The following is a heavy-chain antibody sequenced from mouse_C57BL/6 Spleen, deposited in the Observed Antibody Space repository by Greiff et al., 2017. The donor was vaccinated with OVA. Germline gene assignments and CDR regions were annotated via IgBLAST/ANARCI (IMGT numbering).Heavy chain of an antibody. V-gene: IGHV5-4*03. CDR1: GFTFSSYA. J-gene: IGHJ1*03. CDR3: ARVIYYDYDFPYWYFDV. Sequence: EVKLMESGGGLVKPGGSLKLSCAASGFTFSSYAMSWVRQTPEKRLEWVATISDGGSYTYYPDNVKGRFTISRDNAKNNLYLQMSHLKSEDTAMYYCARVIYYDYDFPYWYFDVWGTGTTVTVSS. CDR2: ISDGGSYT. D-gene: IGHD2-4*01.